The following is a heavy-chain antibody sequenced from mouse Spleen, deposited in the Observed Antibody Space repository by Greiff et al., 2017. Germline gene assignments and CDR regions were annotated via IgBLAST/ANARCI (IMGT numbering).Heavy chain of an antibody. V-gene: IGHV14-1*01. CDR2: IDPEDGDT. CDR1: GFNIKDYY. CDR3: TGIITTAGGLDY. D-gene: IGHD1-1*01. J-gene: IGHJ2*01. Sequence: VQLQQSGAELVRPGASVKLSCTASGFNIKDYYMHWVKQRPEQGLEWIGRIDPEDGDTEYAPKFQGKATMTADTSSNTAYLQLSSLTSEDTAVYYCTGIITTAGGLDYWGQGTTLTVSS.